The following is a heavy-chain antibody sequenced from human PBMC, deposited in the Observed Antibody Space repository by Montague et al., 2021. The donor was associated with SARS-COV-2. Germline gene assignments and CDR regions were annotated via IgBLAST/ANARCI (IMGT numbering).Heavy chain of an antibody. CDR3: ARVTTKRTRYGSGSYRGFDAFDI. V-gene: IGHV4-59*08. CDR2: IYYSGST. D-gene: IGHD3-10*01. CDR1: GGPINTYY. J-gene: IGHJ3*02. Sequence: SETRSLTCTVSGGPINTYYWSWIRQPPGKGLEWIGYIYYSGSTNYNPSLKSRVTISVDTSKNQFSLKLSSVTAADTAVYYCARVTTKRTRYGSGSYRGFDAFDIWGQGTMVTVSS.